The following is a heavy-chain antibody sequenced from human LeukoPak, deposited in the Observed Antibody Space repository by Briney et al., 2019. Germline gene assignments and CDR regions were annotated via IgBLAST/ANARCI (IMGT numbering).Heavy chain of an antibody. CDR2: VSGSGGST. Sequence: GGSLRLSCAASGFTFSSYAMRWVRQASGKGLEWVSHVSGSGGSTYYADSVKGRFTISRDNSNNALYLQMNSLRGDDTAVYYCAKRTDVLTGYYNAWGLGTLATVSS. D-gene: IGHD3-9*01. CDR3: AKRTDVLTGYYNA. V-gene: IGHV3-23*01. CDR1: GFTFSSYA. J-gene: IGHJ5*02.